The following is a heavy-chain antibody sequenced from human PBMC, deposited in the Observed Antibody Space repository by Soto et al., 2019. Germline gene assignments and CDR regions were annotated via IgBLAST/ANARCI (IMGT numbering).Heavy chain of an antibody. Sequence: SVKVSCKASGGTFSSYAISWVRQAPGQGLEWMGGIIPIFGKANYGQKFQGRVTITADESTSTAYRELSSLISEDTAVYYCARDPLTYCGGDCPFDYWGQGTLVTVSS. J-gene: IGHJ4*02. CDR2: IIPIFGKA. D-gene: IGHD2-21*02. V-gene: IGHV1-69*13. CDR1: GGTFSSYA. CDR3: ARDPLTYCGGDCPFDY.